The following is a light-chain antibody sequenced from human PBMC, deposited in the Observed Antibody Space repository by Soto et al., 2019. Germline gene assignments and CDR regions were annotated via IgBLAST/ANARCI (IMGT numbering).Light chain of an antibody. CDR1: QNIVTH. Sequence: DIQMTQSPSSLSASVGDRVTITCRASQNIVTHLNWYQQKSGKAPKLLLYATSTLQSGVPSRFSGSGAGTDFTLTISSLQPEDFATYYCQQSYTTPRTFGQGTKLEIK. CDR2: ATS. V-gene: IGKV1-39*01. CDR3: QQSYTTPRT. J-gene: IGKJ2*01.